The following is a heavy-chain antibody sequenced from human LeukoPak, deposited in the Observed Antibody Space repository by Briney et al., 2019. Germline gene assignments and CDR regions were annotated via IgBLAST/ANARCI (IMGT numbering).Heavy chain of an antibody. V-gene: IGHV3-23*01. Sequence: GGSLRLSCAASGFTFSNYAMSWVRQAPGKGLEWVSGIGASGGSRYYADSVKGRFTISRDNVKNSLYLRMNSLRAEDTAVYYCARVFHSSFDYWGQGTLVTVSS. CDR3: ARVFHSSFDY. CDR2: IGASGGSR. CDR1: GFTFSNYA. D-gene: IGHD6-6*01. J-gene: IGHJ4*02.